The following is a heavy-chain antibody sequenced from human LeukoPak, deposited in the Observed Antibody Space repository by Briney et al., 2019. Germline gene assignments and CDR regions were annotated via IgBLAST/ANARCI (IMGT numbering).Heavy chain of an antibody. J-gene: IGHJ5*02. CDR2: IYHSGST. D-gene: IGHD6-13*01. Sequence: SGTLSLTCAVSGGSISSSNWWSGVRQPPGKGLEWIGEIYHSGSTNYNPSLKSRVTISVDKSKNQFSLKLSSVTAADTAVYYCARVPMEQQLGDWEGGFSWFDPWGQGTLVTVSS. V-gene: IGHV4-4*02. CDR1: GGSISSSNW. CDR3: ARVPMEQQLGDWEGGFSWFDP.